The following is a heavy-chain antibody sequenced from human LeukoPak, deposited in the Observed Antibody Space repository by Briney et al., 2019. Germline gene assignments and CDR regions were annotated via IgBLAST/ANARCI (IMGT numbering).Heavy chain of an antibody. V-gene: IGHV4-39*07. J-gene: IGHJ4*02. D-gene: IGHD5-24*01. CDR3: ARDVGTRPLGWLQLQAY. Sequence: SETLSLTCTVSGGSISSSSYYWGWIRQPPGKGLEWIGSIYYSGSTNYNPSLKSRVTISVDTSKNQFSLKLSSVTAADTAVYYCARDVGTRPLGWLQLQAYWGQGTLVTVSS. CDR1: GGSISSSSYY. CDR2: IYYSGST.